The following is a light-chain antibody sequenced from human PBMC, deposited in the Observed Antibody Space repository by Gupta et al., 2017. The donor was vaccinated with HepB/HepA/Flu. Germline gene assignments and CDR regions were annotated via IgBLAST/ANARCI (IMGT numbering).Light chain of an antibody. Sequence: QSALTQPASVSGSPGPSITIPCTGTRSDVGGYNYVSWYQQHPGKAPNLMIYDVSNRPSGVANRFSGSKSGNTASLTISGLQAEEEADYYCSSYTSSSTPVVFGGGTKLTVL. CDR1: RSDVGGYNY. CDR2: DVS. CDR3: SSYTSSSTPVV. V-gene: IGLV2-14*01. J-gene: IGLJ2*01.